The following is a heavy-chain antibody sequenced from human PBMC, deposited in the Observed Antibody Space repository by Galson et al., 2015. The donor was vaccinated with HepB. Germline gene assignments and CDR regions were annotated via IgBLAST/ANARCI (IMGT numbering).Heavy chain of an antibody. J-gene: IGHJ6*02. D-gene: IGHD2-2*02. V-gene: IGHV1-2*04. Sequence: SVKVSCKASGYTFTGYYMHWVRQAPGQGLEWMGWINPNSGGTNYAQKFQGWVTMTRDTSISTAYMELSRLRSDDTAVYYCARGGRDCSSTSCYTPYYYGMDVWGQGTTVTVSS. CDR1: GYTFTGYY. CDR2: INPNSGGT. CDR3: ARGGRDCSSTSCYTPYYYGMDV.